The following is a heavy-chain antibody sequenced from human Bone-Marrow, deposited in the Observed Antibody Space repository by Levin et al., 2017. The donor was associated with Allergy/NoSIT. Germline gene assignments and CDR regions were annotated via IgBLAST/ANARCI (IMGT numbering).Heavy chain of an antibody. V-gene: IGHV3-48*01. D-gene: IGHD4-17*01. CDR3: ARDIPYGDYVWYFAL. Sequence: GGSLRLSCAASGFSFSSYSMNWVRQAPGKGLEWVSYISSSSSTIYYADSVKGRVTISRDNAKNSLYLQMNSLRAEDTAVYYCARDIPYGDYVWYFALWGRGTLDTVSS. CDR1: GFSFSSYS. CDR2: ISSSSSTI. J-gene: IGHJ2*01.